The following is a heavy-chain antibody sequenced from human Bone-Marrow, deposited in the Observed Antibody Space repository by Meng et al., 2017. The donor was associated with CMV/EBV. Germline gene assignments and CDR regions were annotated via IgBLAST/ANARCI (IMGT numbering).Heavy chain of an antibody. CDR1: GFTFTNYW. CDR3: ARDPGSGSWAAFDL. CDR2: IKSDGSQS. V-gene: IGHV3-7*01. D-gene: IGHD1-26*01. J-gene: IGHJ3*01. Sequence: GGSLRLSCAASGFTFTNYWVTWVRQVPGKGLEWVANIKSDGSQSQYGDSVKGRFTVSRDNAENSLFLQMNGLRVEDTAVYYCARDPGSGSWAAFDLWGQGTTVTVSS.